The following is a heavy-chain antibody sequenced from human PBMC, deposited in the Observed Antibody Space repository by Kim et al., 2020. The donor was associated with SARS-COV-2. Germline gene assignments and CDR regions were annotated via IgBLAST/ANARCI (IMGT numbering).Heavy chain of an antibody. Sequence: SETLSLTCTVSGGSISSSSYYWGWIRQPPGKGLEWIGSIYYSGSTYYNPSLKSRVTISVDTSKNQFSLKLSSVTAADTAVYYCARHRWFGELSNWFDPWGQGTLVTVSS. CDR1: GGSISSSSYY. J-gene: IGHJ5*02. CDR2: IYYSGST. V-gene: IGHV4-39*01. CDR3: ARHRWFGELSNWFDP. D-gene: IGHD3-10*01.